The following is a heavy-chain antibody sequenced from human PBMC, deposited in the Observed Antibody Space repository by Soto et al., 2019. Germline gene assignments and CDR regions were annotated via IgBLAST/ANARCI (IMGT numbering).Heavy chain of an antibody. CDR3: ATRSRATLRMDV. CDR2: ISGSGGST. Sequence: GGSLRLSCAASGFTFSSYAMSWVRQAPGKGLEWVSAISGSGGSTYYADSVKGRFTISRDNSKNTLYLQMNSLRAEDTAVYYCATRSRATLRMDVWGQGTTVTVSS. V-gene: IGHV3-23*01. CDR1: GFTFSSYA. J-gene: IGHJ6*02.